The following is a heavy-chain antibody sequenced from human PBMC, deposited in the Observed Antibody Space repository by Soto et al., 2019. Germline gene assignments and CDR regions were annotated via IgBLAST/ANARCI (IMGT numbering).Heavy chain of an antibody. Sequence: GGSLRLSCAASGFTVSSNYMSWVRQAPGKGLEWVSVIYSGGSTYYADSVKGRFTISRHNSKNTLYLQMNSLRAEDTAVYYCARSRADTIFGVVIMPYFDYWGQGTLVTVSS. CDR3: ARSRADTIFGVVIMPYFDY. J-gene: IGHJ4*02. D-gene: IGHD3-3*01. CDR1: GFTVSSNY. V-gene: IGHV3-53*04. CDR2: IYSGGST.